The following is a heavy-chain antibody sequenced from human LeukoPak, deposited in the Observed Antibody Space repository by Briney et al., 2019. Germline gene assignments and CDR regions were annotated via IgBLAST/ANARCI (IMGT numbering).Heavy chain of an antibody. CDR2: TYYRSKWYH. CDR3: ARDWGTYSSGSHHGLDP. CDR1: GDSVSSNSAA. V-gene: IGHV6-1*01. Sequence: SQTLSLTCAISGDSVSSNSAAWNWIRQSPSRGLEWLGRTYYRSKWYHEYAVSVKSRITINPDTSKNQFSLQLNSVTPEDTAVYYCARDWGTYSSGSHHGLDPWGQGTLVTVSS. J-gene: IGHJ5*02. D-gene: IGHD6-19*01.